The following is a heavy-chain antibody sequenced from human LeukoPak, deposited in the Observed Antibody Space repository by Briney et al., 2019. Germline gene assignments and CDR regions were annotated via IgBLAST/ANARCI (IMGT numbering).Heavy chain of an antibody. CDR3: ARGRGYCSGGSCYDDY. D-gene: IGHD2-15*01. CDR1: GYTFGNFY. Sequence: ASVKVSCKTSGYTFGNFYINWVRQAPGQGLEWMGWISAYNGNTNYAQKLQGRVTMTTDTSTSTAYMELRSLRSDDTAVYYCARGRGYCSGGSCYDDYWGQGTLVTVSS. J-gene: IGHJ4*02. V-gene: IGHV1-18*04. CDR2: ISAYNGNT.